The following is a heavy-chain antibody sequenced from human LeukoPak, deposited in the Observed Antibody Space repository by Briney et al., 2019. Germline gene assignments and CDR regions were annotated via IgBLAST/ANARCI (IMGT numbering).Heavy chain of an antibody. Sequence: GASVKVSCKASGYTFSIYGVSWVRQAPGQGLEWVAWISAYNGNTNYAQKFQGRVTMTTDTSTSTAYMELRSLRSDDTAVYYCARGGYSYSYMGYFDYWGQGTLVTVSS. V-gene: IGHV1-18*01. CDR3: ARGGYSYSYMGYFDY. D-gene: IGHD5-18*01. J-gene: IGHJ4*02. CDR1: GYTFSIYG. CDR2: ISAYNGNT.